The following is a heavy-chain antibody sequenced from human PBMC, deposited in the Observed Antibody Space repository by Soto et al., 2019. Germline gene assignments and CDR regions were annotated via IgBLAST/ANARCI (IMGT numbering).Heavy chain of an antibody. Sequence: GGSLRLSCAASGFMFSNYAMNWVRQAPGKGLEWVSVISGSGASTYYADSVKGRFTISRDNSKNTLYLQMNSLRAEDTAVYYCARGALGQWPRGSYFDFWGLGTLVTLSS. CDR1: GFMFSNYA. V-gene: IGHV3-23*01. CDR2: ISGSGAST. D-gene: IGHD3-9*01. CDR3: ARGALGQWPRGSYFDF. J-gene: IGHJ4*02.